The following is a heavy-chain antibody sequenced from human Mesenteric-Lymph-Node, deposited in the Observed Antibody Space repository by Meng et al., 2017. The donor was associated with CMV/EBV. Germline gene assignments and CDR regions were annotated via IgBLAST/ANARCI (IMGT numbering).Heavy chain of an antibody. J-gene: IGHJ4*02. CDR2: ISTSGGST. CDR1: GFTFSDYY. CDR3: TRGTWDYPSDY. V-gene: IGHV3-64*02. D-gene: IGHD1-26*01. Sequence: GESLKISCAASGFTFSDYYMTWIRQAPGKGLEYVSAISTSGGSTYYADSVKGRFTISRDNPKNTLYLQLGSLRVEDMAVYYCTRGTWDYPSDYWGQGTLVTVSS.